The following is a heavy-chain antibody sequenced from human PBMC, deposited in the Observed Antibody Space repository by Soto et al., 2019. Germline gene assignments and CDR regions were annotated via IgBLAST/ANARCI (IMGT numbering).Heavy chain of an antibody. CDR3: AADIPQYDFWSGYLRLDV. J-gene: IGHJ6*02. D-gene: IGHD3-3*01. V-gene: IGHV1-58*01. CDR1: GSTFTSSA. CDR2: IVVGSGNT. Sequence: GASVKVSCKASGSTFTSSAVQWVRQARGQRLEWIGWIVVGSGNTNYAQKFQERVTITRGMSTSTAYMELSSLRSEDTAVYYCAADIPQYDFWSGYLRLDVWGQGTTVTVSS.